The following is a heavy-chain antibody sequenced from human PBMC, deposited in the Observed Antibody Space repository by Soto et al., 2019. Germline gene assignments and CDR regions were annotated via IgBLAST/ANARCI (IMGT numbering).Heavy chain of an antibody. Sequence: EVQSVESGGGLVQPGGSLRLSCAASGFTVSTKYMSWVRQAPGKGLEWVSVIYSGGSTFYADSVRDRFTISRDNSKNTVNLQMNSLRAEDTAVYYRARDPWAADYWGQGTLVTVSS. CDR2: IYSGGST. J-gene: IGHJ4*02. CDR3: ARDPWAADY. D-gene: IGHD3-16*01. V-gene: IGHV3-66*01. CDR1: GFTVSTKY.